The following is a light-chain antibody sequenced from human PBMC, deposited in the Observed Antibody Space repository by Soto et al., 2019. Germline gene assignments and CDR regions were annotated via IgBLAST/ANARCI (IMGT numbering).Light chain of an antibody. CDR1: QYIGDL. J-gene: IGKJ3*01. CDR3: QQSFSIPFT. CDR2: DAS. Sequence: DIQMTQSPSSLSASVGDRVTITCRASQYIGDLLNWYQQQPGKVPKLLIYDASYLQSGVPSRFSGSESGTDFTLNISDLRPEDFATYYCQQSFSIPFTFGPGTKVDIK. V-gene: IGKV1-39*01.